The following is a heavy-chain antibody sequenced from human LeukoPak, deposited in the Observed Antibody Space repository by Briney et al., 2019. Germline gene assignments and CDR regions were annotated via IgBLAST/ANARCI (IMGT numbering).Heavy chain of an antibody. CDR1: GFTFSSYS. D-gene: IGHD1-1*01. CDR2: ISSSSSYI. Sequence: GGSLRLSCAASGFTFSSYSMNWVRQAPGKGLEWVSSISSSSSYIYYADSVKGRFTISRDNAKNSLYLQMNSLRAEDTAVYYCARDRRQLERPDYWGQGTLVTVSS. J-gene: IGHJ4*02. V-gene: IGHV3-21*01. CDR3: ARDRRQLERPDY.